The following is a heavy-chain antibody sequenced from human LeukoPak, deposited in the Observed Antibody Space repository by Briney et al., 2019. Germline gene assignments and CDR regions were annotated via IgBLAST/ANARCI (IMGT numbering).Heavy chain of an antibody. CDR3: ARDYYGSTGYYFDY. Sequence: PGGSLRLSCAAPRFTFSRYAMHWVRQAPGKGLEWVAFISYDGSKKYYADSVKGRFSISRDNSKNTLYLQMSSLRADDTAVYYCARDYYGSTGYYFDYWGQGTLVTVSS. V-gene: IGHV3-30*04. D-gene: IGHD3-10*01. CDR1: RFTFSRYA. CDR2: ISYDGSKK. J-gene: IGHJ4*02.